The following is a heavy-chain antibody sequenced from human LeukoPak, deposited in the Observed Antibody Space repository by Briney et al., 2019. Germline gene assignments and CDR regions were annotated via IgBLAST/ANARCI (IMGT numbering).Heavy chain of an antibody. J-gene: IGHJ1*01. CDR3: VPPAAGLHRTISTEYFQR. CDR1: GLTFSSYD. CDR2: ISASGTSI. D-gene: IGHD6-13*01. Sequence: RGSLRLSCAAAGLTFSSYDMYWVRQTPGKGPGWVSYISASGTSIKYADSVKGRFTISRDNAKNLVYLQMDSLRAEDTAVYYCVPPAAGLHRTISTEYFQRWGQGTQVIVSS. V-gene: IGHV3-48*03.